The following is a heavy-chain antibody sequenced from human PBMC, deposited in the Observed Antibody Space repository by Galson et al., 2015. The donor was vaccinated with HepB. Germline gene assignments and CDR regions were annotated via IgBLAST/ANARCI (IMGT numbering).Heavy chain of an antibody. CDR1: GFTFSSYA. CDR2: ISGSGGST. D-gene: IGHD2-15*01. Sequence: SLRLSCAASGFTFSSYAMSWVRQAPGKGLEWVSAISGSGGSTYYADSVKGRFTISRDNSKNTLYLQMNSLRAEDTAVYYCAKDGGYCSGGSCYFPFDYWGQGTLVTVSS. CDR3: AKDGGYCSGGSCYFPFDY. V-gene: IGHV3-23*01. J-gene: IGHJ4*02.